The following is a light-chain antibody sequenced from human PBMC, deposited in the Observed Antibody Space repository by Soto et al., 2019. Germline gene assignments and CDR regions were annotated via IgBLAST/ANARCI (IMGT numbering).Light chain of an antibody. CDR1: NSNVGRNF. V-gene: IGLV1-47*01. CDR2: RND. J-gene: IGLJ2*01. Sequence: QSVLTQPPSTSGTPGQRVTISCSGSNSNVGRNFVFWYQQVPGTAPQLLIYRNDRRPTGVPDRISGSKSGTSASLAISGLRSEDEAEYFCAAWDDSMSGPVFGGGTKVTVL. CDR3: AAWDDSMSGPV.